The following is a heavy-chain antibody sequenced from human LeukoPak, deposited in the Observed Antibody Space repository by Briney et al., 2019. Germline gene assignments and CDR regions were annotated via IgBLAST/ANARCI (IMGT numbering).Heavy chain of an antibody. D-gene: IGHD3-3*01. Sequence: SETLSLTCTVSGGSISSYYWSWIRQPPGKGLEWIGYIYYSGSTNYNPSLKSRVTISVDTSKNQFSLKLSSVTAADTAVYYCARDDWDYDFWSGYWFDPWGQGTLVTVSS. J-gene: IGHJ5*02. V-gene: IGHV4-59*12. CDR1: GGSISSYY. CDR2: IYYSGST. CDR3: ARDDWDYDFWSGYWFDP.